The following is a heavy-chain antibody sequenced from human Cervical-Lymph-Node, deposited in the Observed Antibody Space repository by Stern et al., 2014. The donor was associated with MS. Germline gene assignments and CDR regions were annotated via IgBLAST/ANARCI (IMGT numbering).Heavy chain of an antibody. CDR2: INPNSGVT. CDR1: GYTFTAYY. Sequence: MQLVESGAEVKKPGASVKVSCKASGYTFTAYYLHWVRQAPGQGLAWMGWINPNSGVTSYAPKVPGRVTMTRDTSTSTAYMGLSTLTSDDTAFYYCARGPNEHWGGHYNSNGMDVWGQGTTVTVS. D-gene: IGHD2-21*01. V-gene: IGHV1-2*02. J-gene: IGHJ6*02. CDR3: ARGPNEHWGGHYNSNGMDV.